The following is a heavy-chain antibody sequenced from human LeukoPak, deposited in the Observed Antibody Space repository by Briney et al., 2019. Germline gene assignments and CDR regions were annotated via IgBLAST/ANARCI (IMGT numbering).Heavy chain of an antibody. CDR3: VTVVRSYGLDSYYYLDV. Sequence: GALVKVSCKASGDTFTTYGLNWVRQAPGQGLEWMGGAVPVYATPISAQKFQGRVTFTTDESRNTLYMELSSLRSEDTAVYYCVTVVRSYGLDSYYYLDVWGSGTTVTVSS. D-gene: IGHD5-18*01. J-gene: IGHJ6*03. CDR1: GDTFTTYG. CDR2: AVPVYATP. V-gene: IGHV1-69*05.